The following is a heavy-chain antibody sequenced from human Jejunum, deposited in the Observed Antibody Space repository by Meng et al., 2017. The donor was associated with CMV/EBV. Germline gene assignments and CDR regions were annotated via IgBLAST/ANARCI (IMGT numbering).Heavy chain of an antibody. J-gene: IGHJ4*02. V-gene: IGHV3-74*01. Sequence: HVVESGGGLVQPGGSLSLSCAASGFNFRNYWMHWVRQEPGKGPLWVSRITDDGTTNYADFVQGRFTISRDNAKNTVYLQMNSLRAEDTGIYYCTGLDYWGQGTLVTVSS. CDR3: TGLDY. CDR2: ITDDGTT. CDR1: GFNFRNYW.